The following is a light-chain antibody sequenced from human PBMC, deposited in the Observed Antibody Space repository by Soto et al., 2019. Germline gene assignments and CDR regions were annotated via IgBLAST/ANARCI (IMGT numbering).Light chain of an antibody. Sequence: EIVLTQSPGTLSLSPGERATLSCRASQSVSYYLAWYQQKPGQAPRLLIYDASSRATGVPDRFSGSGSGTELTLTISSLQSEDFAVYYCQQRSNWPITFGQGTRLEIK. V-gene: IGKV3-11*01. CDR1: QSVSYY. CDR2: DAS. CDR3: QQRSNWPIT. J-gene: IGKJ5*01.